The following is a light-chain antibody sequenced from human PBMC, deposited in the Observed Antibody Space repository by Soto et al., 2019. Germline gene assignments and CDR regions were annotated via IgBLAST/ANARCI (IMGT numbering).Light chain of an antibody. CDR3: QQYDNSAPLS. V-gene: IGKV3D-20*01. Sequence: EIVLTQSPATLSLSPGDRATLSCGASQSVRSSYVAWYQQKAGLAPRLLIYDGSSRASGIPDRFSGSGSGTDFTLTISRLEPEDFALYYCQQYDNSAPLSFGGGTKVEMK. CDR1: QSVRSSY. J-gene: IGKJ4*01. CDR2: DGS.